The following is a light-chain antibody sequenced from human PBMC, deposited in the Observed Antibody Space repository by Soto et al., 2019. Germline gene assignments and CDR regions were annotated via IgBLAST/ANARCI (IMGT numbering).Light chain of an antibody. CDR1: SSDVGAYDF. CDR2: DVI. CDR3: SSYAGSHTYEV. Sequence: QSALTQPRSVSGSLGQSVTISCTGTSSDVGAYDFVSWYQQNPGIAPRLIIFDVIKRPSGVPDRFSGSKSGNTASLTISGLQSEDEADYHCSSYAGSHTYEVFGGGTKLTVL. V-gene: IGLV2-11*01. J-gene: IGLJ3*02.